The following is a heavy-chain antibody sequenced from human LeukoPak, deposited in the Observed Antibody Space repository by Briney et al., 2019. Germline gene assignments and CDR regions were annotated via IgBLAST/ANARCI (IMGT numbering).Heavy chain of an antibody. V-gene: IGHV4-34*01. Sequence: SETLSLTCAVYGGSFSGYYWSWIRQPPGKGLEWIGEINHSGSTNYNPSLKSRVSISVDTSKNQFSLKLSSVTAADTDVYECARGLRDPGCDWFYRWGARTLVTVSS. D-gene: IGHD4/OR15-4a*01. J-gene: IGHJ5*02. CDR1: GGSFSGYY. CDR3: ARGLRDPGCDWFYR. CDR2: INHSGST.